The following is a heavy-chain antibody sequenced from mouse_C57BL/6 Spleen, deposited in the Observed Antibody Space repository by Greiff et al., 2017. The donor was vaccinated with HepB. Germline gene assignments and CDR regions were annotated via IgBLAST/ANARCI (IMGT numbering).Heavy chain of an antibody. Sequence: QVQLQQPGAELVKPGASVKMSCKASGYTFTSYWITWVKQRPGQGLEWIGDIYPGSGSTNYNEKFKSKATLTVDTSSSTAYMQLSSLTSEGSAVYYCARCDGYHYAMDYWGQGTSVTVSS. V-gene: IGHV1-55*01. CDR3: ARCDGYHYAMDY. J-gene: IGHJ4*01. CDR2: IYPGSGST. D-gene: IGHD2-3*01. CDR1: GYTFTSYW.